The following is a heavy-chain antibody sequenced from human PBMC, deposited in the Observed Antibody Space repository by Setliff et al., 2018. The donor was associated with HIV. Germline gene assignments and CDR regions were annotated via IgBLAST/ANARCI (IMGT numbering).Heavy chain of an antibody. CDR2: INPYSGGT. J-gene: IGHJ5*02. V-gene: IGHV1-2*02. D-gene: IGHD6-19*01. Sequence: ASVKVSCKASGYTLSDYHMHWVRQAPGQGLEWMGWINPYSGGTNYAPKFQGRVTMTRDTSINTVYMVLSSLRSDDTAVYYCARDIPGWTKTPSPGDPWGQGTPVTVSS. CDR1: GYTLSDYH. CDR3: ARDIPGWTKTPSPGDP.